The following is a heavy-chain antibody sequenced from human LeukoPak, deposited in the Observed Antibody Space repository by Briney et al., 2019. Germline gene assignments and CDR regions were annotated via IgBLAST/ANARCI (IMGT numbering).Heavy chain of an antibody. CDR2: IYYSGST. D-gene: IGHD3-16*01. J-gene: IGHJ4*02. CDR1: GGSISSYY. Sequence: KPSETLSLTCTVSGGSISSYYWSWIRQPPGKGLEWIGYIYYSGSTNYNPSLKSRVTISVDTPKNQFSLKLSSVTAADTAVYYCATGGNGDYFDYWGQGTLVTVSS. V-gene: IGHV4-59*08. CDR3: ATGGNGDYFDY.